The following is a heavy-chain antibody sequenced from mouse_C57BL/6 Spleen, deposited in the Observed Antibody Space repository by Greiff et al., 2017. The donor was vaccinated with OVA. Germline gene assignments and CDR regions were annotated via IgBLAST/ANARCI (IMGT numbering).Heavy chain of an antibody. Sequence: QVQLQQSGAELVKPGASVKISCKASGYAFSSYWMNWVKQRPGKGLEWIGQIYPGDGDTNYNGKFKGKATLTADKSSSTAYMQLSSLTSEDSAVYFCARPTAQASWFAYWGQGTLVTVSA. CDR3: ARPTAQASWFAY. CDR2: IYPGDGDT. V-gene: IGHV1-80*01. D-gene: IGHD3-2*02. CDR1: GYAFSSYW. J-gene: IGHJ3*01.